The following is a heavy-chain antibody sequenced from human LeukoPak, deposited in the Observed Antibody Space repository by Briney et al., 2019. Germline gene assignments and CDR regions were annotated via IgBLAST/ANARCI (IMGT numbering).Heavy chain of an antibody. CDR3: AREVPQDDAFDI. J-gene: IGHJ3*02. Sequence: PSETLSLTCTVSGGSTSNYNWNWIRQPPGKGLWRIGYTYYSGSTNYNPSLKSRVTISVDTSKNQFSLKLSSVTAADTAVYYCAREVPQDDAFDIWGQGTMVTVSS. V-gene: IGHV4-59*01. D-gene: IGHD3-10*01. CDR1: GGSTSNYN. CDR2: TYYSGST.